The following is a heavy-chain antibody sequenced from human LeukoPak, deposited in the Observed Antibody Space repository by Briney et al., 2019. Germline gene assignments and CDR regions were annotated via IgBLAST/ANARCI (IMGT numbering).Heavy chain of an antibody. J-gene: IGHJ3*02. V-gene: IGHV3-53*01. D-gene: IGHD1-26*01. CDR2: IYSGGST. Sequence: GGSLRLSCAASGFTVSSNYMSWVRQAPGKGLEWVSIIYSGGSTFYADSVKGRFTISRDNSKDTLYLQMNSLRAEDTAVYYCARGGSYLSAFDIWGQGTMVTVSS. CDR3: ARGGSYLSAFDI. CDR1: GFTVSSNY.